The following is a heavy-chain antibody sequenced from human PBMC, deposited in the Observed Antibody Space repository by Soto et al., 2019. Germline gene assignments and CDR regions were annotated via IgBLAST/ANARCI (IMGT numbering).Heavy chain of an antibody. D-gene: IGHD2-8*02. V-gene: IGHV4-34*01. CDR3: ARDKITGLFDY. CDR2: INHSGST. CDR1: GGSFSGYY. J-gene: IGHJ4*02. Sequence: QVQLQQWGAGLLKPSETLSLTCAVYGGSFSGYYWTWIRQPPGTGLEWIGEINHSGSTNYNPSLKCRVTISVGTSKNQFSLKLTSVTAADTAVYYCARDKITGLFDYWGQGTLVTVSS.